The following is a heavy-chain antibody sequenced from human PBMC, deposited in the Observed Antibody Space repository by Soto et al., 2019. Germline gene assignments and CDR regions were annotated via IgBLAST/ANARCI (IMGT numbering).Heavy chain of an antibody. V-gene: IGHV1-3*01. Sequence: ASVKVSCKASGYTFTSYAMHWVRQAPGQRLEWMGWINAGNGNTKYSQKFQGRVTITRDTSASTAYMELSSLRSEDTAVYYCAREKTIFGVVISSDGMDVWGQGTRVTVSS. CDR2: INAGNGNT. CDR1: GYTFTSYA. D-gene: IGHD3-3*01. J-gene: IGHJ6*02. CDR3: AREKTIFGVVISSDGMDV.